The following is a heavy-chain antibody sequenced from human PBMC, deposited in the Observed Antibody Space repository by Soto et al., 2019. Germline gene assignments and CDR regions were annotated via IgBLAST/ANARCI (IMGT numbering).Heavy chain of an antibody. J-gene: IGHJ3*02. Sequence: ASVKVSCKASGGTFSSYAISWVRQAPGQGLEWMGGIIPIFGTANYAQKFQGRVTITADESTSTAYMELSSLRSEDTAVYYCASWRRYFDWLDFDAFDIWGQGTMVTVSS. D-gene: IGHD3-9*01. CDR1: GGTFSSYA. V-gene: IGHV1-69*13. CDR2: IIPIFGTA. CDR3: ASWRRYFDWLDFDAFDI.